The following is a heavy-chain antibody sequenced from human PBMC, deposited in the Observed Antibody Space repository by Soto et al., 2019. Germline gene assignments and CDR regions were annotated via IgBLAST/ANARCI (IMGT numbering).Heavy chain of an antibody. V-gene: IGHV3-30*18. CDR3: AKLCRGSGSHLDY. Sequence: QVQLVESGGGVVQPGRSLRLSCAASGFTFNTYGMQWVRQAPGRGLEWVAVISYDGSNRYYGDSVQGRFAISRDNSKNNLNLQMNSLRAEETALYYCAKLCRGSGSHLDYWGQGTLVTVSS. J-gene: IGHJ4*02. D-gene: IGHD3-10*01. CDR2: ISYDGSNR. CDR1: GFTFNTYG.